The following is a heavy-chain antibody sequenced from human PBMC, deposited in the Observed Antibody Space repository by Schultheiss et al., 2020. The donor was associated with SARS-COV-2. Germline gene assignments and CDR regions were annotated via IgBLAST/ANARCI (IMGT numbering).Heavy chain of an antibody. CDR1: GFTFSNAW. V-gene: IGHV3-15*01. J-gene: IGHJ3*02. CDR3: TTDPMYYYDSSGYYPDAFDI. Sequence: GGSLRLSCAASGFTFSNAWMSWVRQAPGKGLEWVGRIKSKTDGGTTDYAAPVKGRFTISRDDSKNTLYLQMNSLKTEDTAVYYCTTDPMYYYDSSGYYPDAFDIWGQGTMVTVS. CDR2: IKSKTDGGTT. D-gene: IGHD3-22*01.